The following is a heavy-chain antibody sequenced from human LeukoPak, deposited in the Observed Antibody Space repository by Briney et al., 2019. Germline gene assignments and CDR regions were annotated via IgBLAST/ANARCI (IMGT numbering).Heavy chain of an antibody. CDR3: TSSRSGWSLYYFDY. CDR2: IKSKTDGGTT. D-gene: IGHD6-19*01. Sequence: PGGSLRLSCAASGFTFSNAWMGWVRQAPGKGLEWVGRIKSKTDGGTTDYAAPVKGRFTISRDDSKNTLYLQMNSLKTEDTAVYYCTSSRSGWSLYYFDYWGQGTLVTVSS. CDR1: GFTFSNAW. J-gene: IGHJ4*02. V-gene: IGHV3-15*01.